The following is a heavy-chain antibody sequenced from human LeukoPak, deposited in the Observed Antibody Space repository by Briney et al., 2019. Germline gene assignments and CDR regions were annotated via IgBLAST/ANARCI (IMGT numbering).Heavy chain of an antibody. CDR3: ARDGRRVHFPPFGYGMDV. D-gene: IGHD1-26*01. CDR1: GYTFTSYD. CDR2: MNPNSGNT. Sequence: ASVKVSCKASGYTFTSYDINWVRQATGQGLEWMGWMNPNSGNTGYAQKFQGRVTMTRKTSISTAYMELSSLRSEDTAVYYCARDGRRVHFPPFGYGMDVWGQGTTVTVSS. V-gene: IGHV1-8*01. J-gene: IGHJ6*02.